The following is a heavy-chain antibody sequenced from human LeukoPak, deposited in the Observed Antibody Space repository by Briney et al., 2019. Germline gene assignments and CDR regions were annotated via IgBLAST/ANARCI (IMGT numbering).Heavy chain of an antibody. CDR1: GGSISSSSYY. D-gene: IGHD3-22*01. J-gene: IGHJ4*02. CDR2: IYYSGSS. Sequence: SETLSLTCTVSGGSISSSSYYWGWIRQPPGKGLEWIGSIYYSGSSYYNPSLKSRVTISVDTSKNQFSLKLSSVTAADTAVYYCARGRNYYYDSSGYYYDYWGQGTLVTVSS. CDR3: ARGRNYYYDSSGYYYDY. V-gene: IGHV4-39*01.